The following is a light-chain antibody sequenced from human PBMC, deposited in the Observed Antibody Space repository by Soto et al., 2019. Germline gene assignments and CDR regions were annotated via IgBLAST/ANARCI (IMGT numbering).Light chain of an antibody. CDR1: QSASTN. V-gene: IGKV3-15*01. J-gene: IGKJ2*01. CDR2: GAS. CDR3: QQYNNWPPIT. Sequence: EIVMTQSPATLSVSPGGRATFSCGASQSASTNVAWYQQKPGQAPRLLMYGASTRLSGVPDRFTGSGSGTEFTLTISNLQSEDSAVYYCQQYNNWPPITFGQGTKLEIK.